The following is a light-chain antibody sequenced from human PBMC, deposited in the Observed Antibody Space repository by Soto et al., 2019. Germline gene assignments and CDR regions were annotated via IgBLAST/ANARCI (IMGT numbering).Light chain of an antibody. CDR1: QSISSW. CDR2: DAS. Sequence: DIPMTQSPSTLSASVGDRVTITCRASQSISSWLAWYQQKPGKAPNLLIYDASNLESGVPSRFSSTGSGTEFTLHIRSLQPDDFATYYCQQYNSYSPYTFGEGTKLELK. V-gene: IGKV1-5*01. J-gene: IGKJ2*01. CDR3: QQYNSYSPYT.